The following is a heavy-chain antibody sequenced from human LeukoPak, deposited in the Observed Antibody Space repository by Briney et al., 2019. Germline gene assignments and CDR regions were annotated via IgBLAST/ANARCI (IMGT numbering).Heavy chain of an antibody. CDR2: ISSSSSYI. J-gene: IGHJ4*02. V-gene: IGHV3-21*01. CDR1: GFTFSSYS. CDR3: ARGVFLWFGERFYYFDY. D-gene: IGHD3-10*01. Sequence: GGSLRLSCAASGFTFSSYSMNWVRQAPGKGLEWVSSISSSSSYIYYADSVKGRFTISRDNAKNSLYLQMNSLRAEDTAVYYCARGVFLWFGERFYYFDYWGQGTLVTVSS.